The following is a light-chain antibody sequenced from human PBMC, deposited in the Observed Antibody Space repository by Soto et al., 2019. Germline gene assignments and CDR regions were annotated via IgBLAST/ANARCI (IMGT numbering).Light chain of an antibody. CDR2: DVT. Sequence: QSVLTQPRSVSGSPGQSVTVSCTGTSSNVGGYNHVSWYQQHPDKAPKLMIYDVTKRPSGVPDRFSGSKSGNTASLTISGLQAEDEADYYCCSYAGRYTYVFGTGTKVTVL. V-gene: IGLV2-11*01. CDR1: SSNVGGYNH. J-gene: IGLJ1*01. CDR3: CSYAGRYTYV.